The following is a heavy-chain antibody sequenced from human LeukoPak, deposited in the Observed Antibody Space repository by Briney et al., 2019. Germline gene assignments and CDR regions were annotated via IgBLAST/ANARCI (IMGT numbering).Heavy chain of an antibody. D-gene: IGHD6-19*01. J-gene: IGHJ4*02. V-gene: IGHV3-48*04. CDR3: ARDRQWLLDY. CDR1: GFTFSSYS. Sequence: GGSLRLSCAASGFTFSSYSMNWFRQAPGKGLEWVSYISSSSSTIYYADSVKGRFTISRDNAKNSLYLQMNSLRAEDTAVNYCARDRQWLLDYWGQGTLVTVSS. CDR2: ISSSSSTI.